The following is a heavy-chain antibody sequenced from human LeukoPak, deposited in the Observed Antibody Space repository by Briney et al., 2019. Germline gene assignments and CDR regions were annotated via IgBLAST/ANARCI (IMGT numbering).Heavy chain of an antibody. J-gene: IGHJ4*02. D-gene: IGHD3-10*01. CDR1: GFTFSSYA. CDR3: AKLDYYGSGSYYIPTSPFDY. V-gene: IGHV3-23*01. Sequence: GGSLRLSCAASGFTFSSYAMSWVRQAPGKGLEWVSAISGRGGSTYYADSVKGRFTIYRDNSKNTLYLQMNSLRAEDTAVYYCAKLDYYGSGSYYIPTSPFDYWGQGTLVTVSS. CDR2: ISGRGGST.